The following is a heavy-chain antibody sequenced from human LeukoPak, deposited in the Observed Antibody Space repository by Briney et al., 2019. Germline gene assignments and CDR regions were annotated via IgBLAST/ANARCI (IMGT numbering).Heavy chain of an antibody. Sequence: ASVKVSCKASGYTFTNYGISWVRQAPGQGLEWMGWINPNSGGTNYAQKFQGRVTMTRDTSISTAYMELSRLRSDDTAVYYCARISKGYYGSGSWYNWFDPWGQGTLVTVSS. D-gene: IGHD3-10*01. J-gene: IGHJ5*02. CDR2: INPNSGGT. V-gene: IGHV1-2*02. CDR1: GYTFTNYG. CDR3: ARISKGYYGSGSWYNWFDP.